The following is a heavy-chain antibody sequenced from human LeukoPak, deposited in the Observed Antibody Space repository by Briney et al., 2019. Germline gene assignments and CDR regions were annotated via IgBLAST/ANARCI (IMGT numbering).Heavy chain of an antibody. D-gene: IGHD1-1*01. J-gene: IGHJ4*02. CDR2: INPNSGGT. CDR3: ARDWKKGLGPPN. Sequence: ASVKVSCKASGYTFTGYYMHWVRQAPGQGLEWMGWINPNSGGTNYAQKFQDRVSMTRDTSISTAYMQLSRLRSDDTAVYYCARDWKKGLGPPNWGQGTLVTVSS. CDR1: GYTFTGYY. V-gene: IGHV1-2*02.